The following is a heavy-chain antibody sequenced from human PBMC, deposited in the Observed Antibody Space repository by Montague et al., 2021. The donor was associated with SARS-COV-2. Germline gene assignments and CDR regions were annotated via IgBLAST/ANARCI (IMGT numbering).Heavy chain of an antibody. J-gene: IGHJ4*02. Sequence: SETLSLTCTVSGGSISGSNYYWAWIRQPPGKGLEWIGSTYYSGSIYDNPSLKSRVSISVDTSKNQFSLKLNSVTAADTAVYYCARLLLELPGDYWGQGTLVTVSS. CDR1: GGSISGSNYY. CDR2: TYYSGSI. V-gene: IGHV4-39*01. CDR3: ARLLLELPGDY. D-gene: IGHD1-7*01.